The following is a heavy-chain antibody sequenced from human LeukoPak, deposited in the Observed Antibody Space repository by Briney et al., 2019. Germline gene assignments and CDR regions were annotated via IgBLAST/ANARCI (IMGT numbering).Heavy chain of an antibody. J-gene: IGHJ6*02. D-gene: IGHD6-19*01. CDR2: MSYVGSNK. Sequence: GGSLRLFCSASGFTFSSYAMRWVRQAPGKGLEWGAAMSYVGSNKYYADSVKGRFTISRDNSKNTLYLPKKSLRAEDTALYYCAKDIGHRIAVAGTGYYYYGMDFWPKGPRSPSP. V-gene: IGHV3-30*18. CDR3: AKDIGHRIAVAGTGYYYYGMDF. CDR1: GFTFSSYA.